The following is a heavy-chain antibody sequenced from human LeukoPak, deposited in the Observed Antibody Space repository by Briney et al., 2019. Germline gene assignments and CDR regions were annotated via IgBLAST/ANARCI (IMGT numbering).Heavy chain of an antibody. D-gene: IGHD1-26*01. CDR3: ARFLGGSYGMDV. CDR2: INAGKGNT. CDR1: GYTFTSYS. J-gene: IGHJ6*02. V-gene: IGHV1-3*01. Sequence: ASVKVSCKASGYTFTSYSMHWVRQAPGQRLEWMGWINAGKGNTKFSQKFQSRDTITRDTSASTAYMELSSLRSEDTAAYYCARFLGGSYGMDVWGQGTTVTVSS.